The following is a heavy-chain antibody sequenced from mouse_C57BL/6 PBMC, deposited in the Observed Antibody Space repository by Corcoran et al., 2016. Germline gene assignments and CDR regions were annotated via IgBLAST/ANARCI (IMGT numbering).Heavy chain of an antibody. Sequence: EVQLQQSGPELVKPGASVKISCKASGYTFTDYYMNWVKQSHGKSLEWIGDINPNNGGTSYNQKFKGKATLTVDKSSSTADMELRSLTSEDSAVYYCARWDYGSSGSSVDYWGQGTTLTVSS. V-gene: IGHV1-26*01. J-gene: IGHJ2*01. D-gene: IGHD1-1*01. CDR2: INPNNGGT. CDR1: GYTFTDYY. CDR3: ARWDYGSSGSSVDY.